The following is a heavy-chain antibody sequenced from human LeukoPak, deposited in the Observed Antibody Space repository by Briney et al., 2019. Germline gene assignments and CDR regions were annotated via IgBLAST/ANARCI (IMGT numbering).Heavy chain of an antibody. J-gene: IGHJ5*02. CDR3: ASDYGDYHWFDP. V-gene: IGHV1-69*06. CDR1: GHTFTNYV. CDR2: INTIFGAT. D-gene: IGHD4-17*01. Sequence: EASVKVSCKTSGHTFTNYVYIWVRQAPGQGLEWVGGINTIFGATNYAQKFQGRVTIIADKSTSTAYMELSSLRSEDTAVYYCASDYGDYHWFDPWGQGTLVTVSS.